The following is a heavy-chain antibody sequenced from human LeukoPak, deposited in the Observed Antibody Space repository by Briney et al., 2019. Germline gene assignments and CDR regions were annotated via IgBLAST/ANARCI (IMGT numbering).Heavy chain of an antibody. Sequence: GGSFRLSFAASGFTFSTYAMSWVGQAPGKGLEWVSAFSGIGGSTYYAHSVKGRFTISRDNSKNTLYLQMNSLRAEDTAVYYCATAYATRSGWYLGGNYSGHGTLVTVSS. J-gene: IGHJ4*01. CDR3: ATAYATRSGWYLGGNY. CDR2: FSGIGGST. D-gene: IGHD6-19*01. CDR1: GFTFSTYA. V-gene: IGHV3-23*01.